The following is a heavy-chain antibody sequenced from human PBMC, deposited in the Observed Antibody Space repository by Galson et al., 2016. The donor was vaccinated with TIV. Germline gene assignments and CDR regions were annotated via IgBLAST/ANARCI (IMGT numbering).Heavy chain of an antibody. CDR2: KSYDGGNE. V-gene: IGHV3-30*04. J-gene: IGHJ4*02. CDR3: ARDGHDFWSGGANTLDY. D-gene: IGHD3-3*01. Sequence: LRLSCAASGFPFSSYTMHWVRQAPGKGLEWVAIKSYDGGNEYYADSVKGRFTISRDNSKNTLSLQMDSLRIEDTAVYYCARDGHDFWSGGANTLDYWGQGTLVTVSS. CDR1: GFPFSSYT.